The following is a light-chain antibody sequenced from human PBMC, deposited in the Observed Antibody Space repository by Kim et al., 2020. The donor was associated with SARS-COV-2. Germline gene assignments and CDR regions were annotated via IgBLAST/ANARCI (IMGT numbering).Light chain of an antibody. V-gene: IGKV3-20*01. CDR2: GAS. CDR1: QSVSSGY. CDR3: QQYESSPLG. J-gene: IGKJ4*01. Sequence: SPGERATLSCRASQSVSSGYLAWYQQKPGQAPRLLIYGASSRDTGIPDRISGSGSGTDFTLTITGLEPEDSATYYCQQYESSPLGFGGGTKVDIK.